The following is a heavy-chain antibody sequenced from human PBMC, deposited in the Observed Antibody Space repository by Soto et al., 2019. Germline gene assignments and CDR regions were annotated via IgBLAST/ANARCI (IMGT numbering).Heavy chain of an antibody. V-gene: IGHV3-23*01. Sequence: GGSLRLSCAASGFTFSSYAMSWVRQAPGKGLEWVSAISGSGGSTYYADSVKGRFTISRDNSKNTLYLQMNSLRAEDTAVYYCATDFRGLLWQYFDYWGQGTLVTVSS. CDR1: GFTFSSYA. J-gene: IGHJ4*02. D-gene: IGHD3-10*01. CDR2: ISGSGGST. CDR3: ATDFRGLLWQYFDY.